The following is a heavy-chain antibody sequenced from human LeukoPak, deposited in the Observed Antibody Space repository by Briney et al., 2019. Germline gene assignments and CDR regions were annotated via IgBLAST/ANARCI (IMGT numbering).Heavy chain of an antibody. CDR1: GFTFSSYG. Sequence: GGSLRLSCAASGFTFSSYGMHWVRQAPGKGLERVAFIRYDGSNKYYADSVKGRLTISRDNSKNTLYLQMNSLRAEDTAVYYCAKATASYGGNPTPGNYWGQGTLVTVSS. D-gene: IGHD4-23*01. J-gene: IGHJ4*02. CDR2: IRYDGSNK. CDR3: AKATASYGGNPTPGNY. V-gene: IGHV3-30*02.